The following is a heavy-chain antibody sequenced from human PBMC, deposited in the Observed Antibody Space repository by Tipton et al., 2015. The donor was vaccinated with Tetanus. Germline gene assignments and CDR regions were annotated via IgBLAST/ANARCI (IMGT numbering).Heavy chain of an antibody. Sequence: TLSLTCTVSGGSISSYFWSWIRQPPGKGLEWIGYISYSGSTDHNPSLKSRVTISVDTSKNHFSLKLSSVTAADTAVYYCAKGAARYYYDLSLPTWGQGTLVTVSS. D-gene: IGHD3-22*01. CDR1: GGSISSYF. V-gene: IGHV4-59*01. CDR3: AKGAARYYYDLSLPT. J-gene: IGHJ5*02. CDR2: ISYSGST.